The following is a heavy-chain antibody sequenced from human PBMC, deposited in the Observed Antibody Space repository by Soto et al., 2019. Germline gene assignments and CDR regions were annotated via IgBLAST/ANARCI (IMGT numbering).Heavy chain of an antibody. CDR3: ATMVRGVINSNWFDP. CDR2: INHTGST. J-gene: IGHJ5*02. D-gene: IGHD3-10*01. Sequence: QVQLQQWGAGLLKPSETLSLTCAVYGGSFSGYYWSWIRQPPGKGLEWIGEINHTGSTNYNPSLNSRVTISVDTSKNQFSLKLSSVTAADTAVYYCATMVRGVINSNWFDPWFQRTLVIVSS. CDR1: GGSFSGYY. V-gene: IGHV4-34*01.